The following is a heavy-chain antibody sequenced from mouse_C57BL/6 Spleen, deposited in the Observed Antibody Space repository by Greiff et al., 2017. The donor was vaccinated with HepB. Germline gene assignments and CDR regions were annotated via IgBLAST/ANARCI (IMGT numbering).Heavy chain of an antibody. CDR2: INPGSGGT. CDR3: ARAGLRRDYYAMDY. J-gene: IGHJ4*01. V-gene: IGHV1-54*01. D-gene: IGHD2-2*01. CDR1: GYAFTNYL. Sequence: VQLQQSGAELVRPGTSVKVSCKASGYAFTNYLIEWVKQRPGQGLEWIGVINPGSGGTNYNEKFKGKATLTADKSSSTAYMQLSSLKSGDSAVDFCARAGLRRDYYAMDYWGQGTSVTVSS.